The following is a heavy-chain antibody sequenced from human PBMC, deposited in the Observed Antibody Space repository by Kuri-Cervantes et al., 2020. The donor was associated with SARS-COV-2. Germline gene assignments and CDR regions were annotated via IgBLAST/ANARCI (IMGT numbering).Heavy chain of an antibody. Sequence: GGSLRLSCAVSGFTLSAYAMHWVRQAPGEGLEWVSYISTTGSALYYADSVKGRFTISRDNAKNSLYLQMNSLTAEDTAVYYCAASGLFDPWGQGTLVTVSS. CDR1: GFTLSAYA. J-gene: IGHJ5*02. CDR2: ISTTGSAL. V-gene: IGHV3-48*04. CDR3: AASGLFDP.